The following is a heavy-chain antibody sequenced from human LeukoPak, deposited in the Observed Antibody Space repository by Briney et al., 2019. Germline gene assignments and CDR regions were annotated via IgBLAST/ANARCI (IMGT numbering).Heavy chain of an antibody. V-gene: IGHV1-18*01. CDR1: GYGFSSYG. CDR2: ISAYSGNT. J-gene: IGHJ4*02. CDR3: ARGPMYSTSYYAPDY. Sequence: ASVKVSCKASGYGFSSYGIRWVRQAPGQGLEWMGWISAYSGNTKYAQKFQGRVTMTTDTSTGTAYIELRSLRSDDTAVYYCARGPMYSTSYYAPDYWGQGTPVTVSS. D-gene: IGHD6-13*01.